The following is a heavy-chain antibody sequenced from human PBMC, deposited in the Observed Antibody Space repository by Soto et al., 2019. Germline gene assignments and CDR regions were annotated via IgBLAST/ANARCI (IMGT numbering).Heavy chain of an antibody. Sequence: ESLKISCKGSGYSFAGYWITWVRQKPGKGLEWMGRIDPSDSQTYYSPSFQGQVTISADKSISTAYLQWTSLKASDTAMYYCARQGDGYYYFDSWGQGTLVTVSS. CDR1: GYSFAGYW. CDR2: IDPSDSQT. J-gene: IGHJ4*02. V-gene: IGHV5-10-1*04. CDR3: ARQGDGYYYFDS. D-gene: IGHD1-26*01.